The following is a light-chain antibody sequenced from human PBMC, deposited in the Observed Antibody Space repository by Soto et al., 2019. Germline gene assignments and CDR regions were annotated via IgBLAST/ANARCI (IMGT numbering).Light chain of an antibody. V-gene: IGKV1-39*01. Sequence: DIQMTQCPSSLSASVGDRVTITCRASQSISSYLNLYQQKPGKAPKLLIYATSSLQSGVPSRFSGSGSGTEFTLTISSLQPDDFATYYCQQSDSTPGGFGQGTKVDIK. CDR2: ATS. CDR3: QQSDSTPGG. CDR1: QSISSY. J-gene: IGKJ1*01.